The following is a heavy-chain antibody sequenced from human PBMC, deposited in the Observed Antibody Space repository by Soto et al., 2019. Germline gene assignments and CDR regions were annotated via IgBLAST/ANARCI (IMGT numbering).Heavy chain of an antibody. V-gene: IGHV1-69*01. Sequence: QVQLVQSGAEVKKPGSSVKVSCKASGGTFSSYAISWVRQAPGQGLEWMGGIIPIFGTANHAQKFQGRVMITADEATSTAYVELSSRRSADTAVSYCARGRSSWKNAFDIWGQGTMVTVSS. CDR1: GGTFSSYA. CDR2: IIPIFGTA. J-gene: IGHJ3*02. D-gene: IGHD6-13*01. CDR3: ARGRSSWKNAFDI.